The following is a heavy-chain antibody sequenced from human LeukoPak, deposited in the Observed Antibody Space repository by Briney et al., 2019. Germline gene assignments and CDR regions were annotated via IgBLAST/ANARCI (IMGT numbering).Heavy chain of an antibody. Sequence: QAGGSLRLSCAASGFIFSDYWMHWVRQAPGKGLVWVSRINSDGSSTSHADSVKGRFTISRDNAKNTLYLQMNSLRAEDTAVYYCARVQRAAAAIPGGSYNRFDPWGQGTLVTVSS. D-gene: IGHD6-13*01. CDR2: INSDGSST. CDR3: ARVQRAAAAIPGGSYNRFDP. CDR1: GFIFSDYW. J-gene: IGHJ5*02. V-gene: IGHV3-74*01.